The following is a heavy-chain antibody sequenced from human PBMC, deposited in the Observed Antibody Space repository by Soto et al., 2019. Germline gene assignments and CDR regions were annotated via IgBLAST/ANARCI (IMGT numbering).Heavy chain of an antibody. V-gene: IGHV3-23*01. Sequence: PVGSLRLSCATSGFTFSSYSMTWVRQAPGEGLEWASSISGSGTTTKYADSVKGRFTISRDNSKNTLHLQMNSLRAEDTAVYYCAQGVNYDSSGYFFGYWGQGTLVTVSS. D-gene: IGHD3-22*01. CDR1: GFTFSSYS. CDR2: ISGSGTTT. J-gene: IGHJ4*02. CDR3: AQGVNYDSSGYFFGY.